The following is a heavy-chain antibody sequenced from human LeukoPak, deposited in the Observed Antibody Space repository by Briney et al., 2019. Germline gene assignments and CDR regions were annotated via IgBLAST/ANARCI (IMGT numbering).Heavy chain of an antibody. Sequence: SETLSLTCTVSGGSISSSSYYWGWIRQPPGKGLEWIGSIYYSGSTYYNPSLKSRVTISVDTSKNQFSLKLSSVTAADTAVYYCAREAGRSERFDPWGQGTLVTVSS. D-gene: IGHD1-14*01. CDR3: AREAGRSERFDP. J-gene: IGHJ5*02. CDR1: GGSISSSSYY. CDR2: IYYSGST. V-gene: IGHV4-39*07.